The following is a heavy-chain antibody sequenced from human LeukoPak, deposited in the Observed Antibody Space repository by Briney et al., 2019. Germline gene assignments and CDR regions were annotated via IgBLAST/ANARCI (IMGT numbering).Heavy chain of an antibody. Sequence: SETLSLTCTVSGGSISSYYWSWIRLPAPPGMEWIGRIYTSGSTNYNPSLKSRVTMSVDTSKNQFSLKLSSVTAADTAVYYCARDRSLAFDIWGQGTMVTVSS. CDR2: IYTSGST. CDR1: GGSISSYY. CDR3: ARDRSLAFDI. V-gene: IGHV4-4*07. J-gene: IGHJ3*02.